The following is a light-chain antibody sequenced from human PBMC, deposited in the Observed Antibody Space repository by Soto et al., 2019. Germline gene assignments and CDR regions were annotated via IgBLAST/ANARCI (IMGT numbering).Light chain of an antibody. CDR3: MQATQLRT. Sequence: EIVLTQTPLLSPVTLGQPAAISCRSSRSLVASYGNAYLTWLHQRPGQPPRPLNYKVSKRLTGVQDRFSGSGAGTDFTLHISRVEAEDVGTYFCMQATQLRTFGQGTRLEIK. CDR2: KVS. V-gene: IGKV2-24*01. J-gene: IGKJ5*01. CDR1: RSLVASYGNAY.